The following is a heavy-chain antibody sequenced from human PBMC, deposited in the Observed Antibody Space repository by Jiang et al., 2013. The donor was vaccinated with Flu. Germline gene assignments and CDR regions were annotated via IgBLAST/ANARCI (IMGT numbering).Heavy chain of an antibody. CDR3: ARAIYGDSLDY. J-gene: IGHJ4*02. Sequence: VRQAPGQGLEWMGWISPNTGDTNFAQKFRGRVTMTRDTSFRAAYMELSSLRFDDTAIYYCARAIYGDSLDYWGQGTPVSVSS. V-gene: IGHV1-2*02. D-gene: IGHD4-17*01. CDR2: ISPNTGDT.